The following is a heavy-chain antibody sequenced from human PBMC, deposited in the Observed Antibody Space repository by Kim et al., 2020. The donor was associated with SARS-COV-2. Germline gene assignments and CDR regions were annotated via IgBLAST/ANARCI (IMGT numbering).Heavy chain of an antibody. V-gene: IGHV1-46*01. CDR3: ARGAYYDILTGYYDY. Sequence: QKFPGRVTMTRDTSTSTVYMGLSSLRSEDTAVYYCARGAYYDILTGYYDYWGQGTLVTVSS. J-gene: IGHJ4*02. D-gene: IGHD3-9*01.